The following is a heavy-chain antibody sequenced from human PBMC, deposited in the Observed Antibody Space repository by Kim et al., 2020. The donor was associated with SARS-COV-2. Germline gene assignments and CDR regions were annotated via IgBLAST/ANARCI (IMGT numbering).Heavy chain of an antibody. D-gene: IGHD3-9*01. V-gene: IGHV3-23*01. CDR3: AKVGGRYDILTGYYADS. Sequence: VKSRLTISRDTSKNTLYLTMNSLRAGDTAVYYCAKVGGRYDILTGYYADSWGQGTLVTVSS. J-gene: IGHJ4*02.